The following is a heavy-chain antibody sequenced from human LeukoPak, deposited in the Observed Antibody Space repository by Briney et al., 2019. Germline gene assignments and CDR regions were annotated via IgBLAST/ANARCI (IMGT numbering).Heavy chain of an antibody. CDR1: GGSFTNYY. V-gene: IGHV4-34*01. CDR3: ARRGYSSSWYGLNWFNP. CDR2: VNHSGST. D-gene: IGHD6-13*01. J-gene: IGHJ5*02. Sequence: SEALSLTCAVYGGSFTNYYWTWIRQSPEKGLQWIGEVNHSGSTRYNPSLNSRATISLDTSKNQFSLKLSSVTAADTAVYYCARRGYSSSWYGLNWFNPWGQGTLVTVSS.